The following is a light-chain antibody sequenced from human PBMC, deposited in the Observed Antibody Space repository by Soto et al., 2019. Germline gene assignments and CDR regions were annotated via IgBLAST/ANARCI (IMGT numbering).Light chain of an antibody. CDR1: QSIANYY. CDR2: DAS. Sequence: EVALTQSPGTLSLSPGARATLSCRASQSIANYYLTWYQQKPGQAPRVLIYDASTRAAGIPDRFSGSGSGTDFTLTISRLEPEDSAVYYCQQYGGSPWTFGQGTKVEI. J-gene: IGKJ1*01. V-gene: IGKV3-20*01. CDR3: QQYGGSPWT.